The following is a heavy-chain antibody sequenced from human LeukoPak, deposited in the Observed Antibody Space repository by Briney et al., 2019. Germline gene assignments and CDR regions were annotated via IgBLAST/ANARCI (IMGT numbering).Heavy chain of an antibody. V-gene: IGHV3-23*01. CDR2: ISGSGGGT. CDR3: ARERGYYYGSGSHRYFDL. J-gene: IGHJ2*01. Sequence: GASLRLSCAASGFTFNSYAMSWVRQAPGKGLEWVSAISGSGGGTYYADSVKGRFTISRDNSKNTLYLQMNSLRAEDTAVYYCARERGYYYGSGSHRYFDLWGRGTLVTVSS. D-gene: IGHD3-10*01. CDR1: GFTFNSYA.